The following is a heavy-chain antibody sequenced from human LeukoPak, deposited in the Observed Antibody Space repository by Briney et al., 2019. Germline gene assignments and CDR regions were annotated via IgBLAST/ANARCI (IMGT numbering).Heavy chain of an antibody. CDR1: GYTFTSYA. V-gene: IGHV7-4-1*02. J-gene: IGHJ4*02. D-gene: IGHD6-13*01. CDR2: INTNTGNP. Sequence: GASVKVSCKASGYTFTSYAMNWVRQAPGQGLEWMGWINTNTGNPTYAQGFTGRFAFSLDTSVSTAYLQISSLKAEDTAVYYCARVKRVAAAGFGSTSIFDYWGQGTLVTVSS. CDR3: ARVKRVAAAGFGSTSIFDY.